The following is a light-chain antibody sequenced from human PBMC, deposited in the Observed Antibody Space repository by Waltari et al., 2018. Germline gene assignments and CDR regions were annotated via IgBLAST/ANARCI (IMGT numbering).Light chain of an antibody. CDR2: GSS. J-gene: IGKJ4*01. Sequence: EIVVTQSPGTLSLSPGERATLSCRASQSVSSTYLAWYQHKPGQAPRLLIYGSSTRATGIPDRFSGSGSGTDFTLTINRLEPEDFAVYYCQQYGISPLTFGGGTKVEIK. CDR1: QSVSSTY. V-gene: IGKV3-20*01. CDR3: QQYGISPLT.